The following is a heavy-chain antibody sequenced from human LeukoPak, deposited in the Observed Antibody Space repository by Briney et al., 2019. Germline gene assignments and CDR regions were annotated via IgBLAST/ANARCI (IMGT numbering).Heavy chain of an antibody. CDR2: IYSGGST. J-gene: IGHJ1*01. Sequence: GGSLLLSCAASGFTVSSNYMSWVRQAPGKGLEWVSVIYSGGSTYYADSVKGRFTISRDNSKNTLYLQMNSLRAEDTAVYYCASGVYDSSGYLPDWGQGTLVTVSS. CDR3: ASGVYDSSGYLPD. V-gene: IGHV3-53*01. D-gene: IGHD3-22*01. CDR1: GFTVSSNY.